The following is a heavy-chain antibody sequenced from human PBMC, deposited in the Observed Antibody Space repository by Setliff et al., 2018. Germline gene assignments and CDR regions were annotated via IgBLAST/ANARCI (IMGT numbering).Heavy chain of an antibody. CDR2: ISVSGDDI. J-gene: IGHJ6*03. D-gene: IGHD3-3*01. CDR1: GFTFDEFA. Sequence: PGGSLRLSCVASGFTFDEFAMNWVRQVPGKGLEWVASISVSGDDIYYTDSVKGRFSISRDNAKNSLHLQMNSLRAEDTALFYCARAVTIFGGITPIYFYYMDVWGKGTTVTVSS. V-gene: IGHV3-21*01. CDR3: ARAVTIFGGITPIYFYYMDV.